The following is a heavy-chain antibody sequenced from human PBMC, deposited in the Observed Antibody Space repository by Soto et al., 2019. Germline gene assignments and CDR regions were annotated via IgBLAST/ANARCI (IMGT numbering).Heavy chain of an antibody. CDR2: IYSGGST. D-gene: IGHD6-13*01. J-gene: IGHJ6*03. V-gene: IGHV3-53*04. Sequence: GGSLRLSCAASGFTVSSNYMSWVRQAPGKGLEWVSVIYSGGSTYYADSVKGRFTISRHNSKNTLYLQMNSLRAEDTAVYYCARVGQQDIYYYYYMDVWGKGTTVTVSS. CDR3: ARVGQQDIYYYYYMDV. CDR1: GFTVSSNY.